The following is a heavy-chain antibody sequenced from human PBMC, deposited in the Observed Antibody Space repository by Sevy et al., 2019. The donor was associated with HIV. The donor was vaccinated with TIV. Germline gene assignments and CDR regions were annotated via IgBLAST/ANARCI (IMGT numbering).Heavy chain of an antibody. CDR1: GFTVNSNY. Sequence: GGSLRLSCAASGFTVNSNYMTWVRQAPGKGLEWVSAISGSGGSTYYADSVKGRFTISRDNSKNTLYLQMNSLRAEDTAVYYCAKALGLVVVPFDYWGQGTLVTVSS. CDR2: ISGSGGST. J-gene: IGHJ4*02. V-gene: IGHV3-23*01. CDR3: AKALGLVVVPFDY. D-gene: IGHD3-22*01.